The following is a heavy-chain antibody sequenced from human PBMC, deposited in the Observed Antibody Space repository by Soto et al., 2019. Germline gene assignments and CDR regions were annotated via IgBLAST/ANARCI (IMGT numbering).Heavy chain of an antibody. Sequence: QVQLVQSGAEVKKPGSSVKVSCKASGGTFSTSAINWVRQAPGQGLEWMGGIIPIFGTANYVQKFQGRVTITADKSTSTAYMELSSLRSEDTAVYYCAWWSSSGWPYFDYWGQGTLVTVSS. CDR1: GGTFSTSA. V-gene: IGHV1-69*06. D-gene: IGHD6-19*01. CDR2: IIPIFGTA. J-gene: IGHJ4*02. CDR3: AWWSSSGWPYFDY.